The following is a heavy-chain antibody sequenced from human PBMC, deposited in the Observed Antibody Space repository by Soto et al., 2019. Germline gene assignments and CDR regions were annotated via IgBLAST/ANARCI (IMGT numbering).Heavy chain of an antibody. CDR1: RFSFSDYY. V-gene: IGHV3-11*06. J-gene: IGHJ6*02. CDR3: ARGGKEILRGVISNMDV. D-gene: IGHD3-10*01. CDR2: ITATSSYT. Sequence: PGGSLRLSCAASRFSFSDYYMNWIRQAPGKGLEWLSYITATSSYTNYADSVKGRFTISRDNDKNSLYLQMNSLRVEDTAVYYCARGGKEILRGVISNMDVWGQGTTVTVSS.